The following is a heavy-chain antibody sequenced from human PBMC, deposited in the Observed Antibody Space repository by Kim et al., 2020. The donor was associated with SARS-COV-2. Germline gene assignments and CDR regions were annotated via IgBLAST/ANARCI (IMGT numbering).Heavy chain of an antibody. CDR2: ISGSGGNT. Sequence: GGSLRLSCAASGFTFSSYVMSWVRQAPGKGLEWVSTISGSGGNTYYADSVKGRFTISRDNSKNTLYLQMNSLSAEDTAAHYCAKLVSHSFDYWGQGTLVT. V-gene: IGHV3-23*01. J-gene: IGHJ4*02. CDR3: AKLVSHSFDY. CDR1: GFTFSSYV. D-gene: IGHD1-26*01.